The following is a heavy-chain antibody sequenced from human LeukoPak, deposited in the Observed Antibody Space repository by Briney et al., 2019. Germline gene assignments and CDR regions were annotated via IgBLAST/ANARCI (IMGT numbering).Heavy chain of an antibody. J-gene: IGHJ4*02. D-gene: IGHD4-23*01. V-gene: IGHV3-30*04. Sequence: HPGGSLRLSCVASGFTFSSFSMHWVSQAPGNGLEWVAVISHDGSHKSYADSVRGRFTISRDNSKNTLSLQMNTLRPEDTALFYCARDPNRLADYGGDYFDHWGQGTLVTVSS. CDR3: ARDPNRLADYGGDYFDH. CDR1: GFTFSSFS. CDR2: ISHDGSHK.